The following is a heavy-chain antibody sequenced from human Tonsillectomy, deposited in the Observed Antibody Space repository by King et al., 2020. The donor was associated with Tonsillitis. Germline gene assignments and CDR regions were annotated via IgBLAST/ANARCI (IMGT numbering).Heavy chain of an antibody. Sequence: VQLVESGGGLVQPGGSLRLSCAASGFTFSNAWMSWVRQAPGKGLEWVGRIKSKTDGGTTDYAAPGKGRFTISRDDSKNTLYLQMNSLKTEDTAVYYCTTFGNYYDSSGYYPFDYWGQGTLVTVSS. J-gene: IGHJ4*02. CDR2: IKSKTDGGTT. D-gene: IGHD3-22*01. CDR3: TTFGNYYDSSGYYPFDY. CDR1: GFTFSNAW. V-gene: IGHV3-15*01.